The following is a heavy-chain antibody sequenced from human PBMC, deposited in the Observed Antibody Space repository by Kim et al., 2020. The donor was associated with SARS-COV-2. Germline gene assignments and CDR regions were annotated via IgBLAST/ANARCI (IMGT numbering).Heavy chain of an antibody. J-gene: IGHJ2*01. Sequence: GGSLRLSCAASGFTFDDYGMSWVRRAPGKGLEWVSGINWNGRSTGYADSVKGRFIISRDNAKNSLYLQMNSLRAEDTALYHCARDRESEFEYFDLWGRGTLVTVSS. CDR2: INWNGRST. CDR3: ARDRESEFEYFDL. D-gene: IGHD3-10*01. CDR1: GFTFDDYG. V-gene: IGHV3-20*01.